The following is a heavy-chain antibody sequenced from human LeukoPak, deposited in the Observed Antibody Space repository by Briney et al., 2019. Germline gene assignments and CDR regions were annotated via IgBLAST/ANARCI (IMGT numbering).Heavy chain of an antibody. D-gene: IGHD4-17*01. J-gene: IGHJ4*02. CDR3: ARDLYGDYFMGY. CDR2: INPNSGGT. Sequence: ASVKVSCKASGNTFTGYYMHWVRQAPGQGLEWMGRINPNSGGTNYAQKFQGRVTMTRDTSISTAYMELSRLRSDDTAVYYCARDLYGDYFMGYWGQGTLVTVSS. CDR1: GNTFTGYY. V-gene: IGHV1-2*06.